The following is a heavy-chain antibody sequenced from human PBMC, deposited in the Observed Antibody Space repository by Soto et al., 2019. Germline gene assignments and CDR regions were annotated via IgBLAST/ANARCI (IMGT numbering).Heavy chain of an antibody. CDR2: ISYDGSNK. J-gene: IGHJ1*01. Sequence: QVQLVESGGGVVQPGRSLRLSCAASGFTFSSYAMHWVRQAPGKGLEWVAVISYDGSNKYYADSVKGRFTISRDNSKNTLYLQMNSLRAEDTAVYYCARGGWDIVVVVAGREYFQHWGQGTLVTVSS. D-gene: IGHD2-15*01. CDR1: GFTFSSYA. V-gene: IGHV3-30-3*01. CDR3: ARGGWDIVVVVAGREYFQH.